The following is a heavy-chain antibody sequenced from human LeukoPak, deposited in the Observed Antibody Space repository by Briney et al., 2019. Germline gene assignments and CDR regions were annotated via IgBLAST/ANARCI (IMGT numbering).Heavy chain of an antibody. CDR1: GFTSDDYG. D-gene: IGHD3-10*01. J-gene: IGHJ4*02. V-gene: IGHV3-20*04. Sequence: PGGSLRLSCAASGFTSDDYGMSWVRQAPGKGLEWVSGINWNGGITGYADSVKGRFTISRDNAKNSLYLQMNSLRAEDTALYYCARESRYYGSGSYYKDYWGQGTLVTVSS. CDR3: ARESRYYGSGSYYKDY. CDR2: INWNGGIT.